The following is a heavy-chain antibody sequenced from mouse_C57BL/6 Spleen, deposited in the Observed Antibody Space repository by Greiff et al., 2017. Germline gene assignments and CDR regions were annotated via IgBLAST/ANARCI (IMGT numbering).Heavy chain of an antibody. CDR3: ANGIYYDSVDY. V-gene: IGHV1-82*01. CDR1: GYAFSSSW. CDR2: IYPGDRDT. J-gene: IGHJ2*01. Sequence: QVQLKQSGPELVKPGASVKISCKASGYAFSSSWMNWVKQRPGKGLEWIGRIYPGDRDTNYNGKFKGKATLTADKSSSTAYMQLSSLTSEDSAVYYCANGIYYDSVDYWGQGTTLTVSS. D-gene: IGHD2-4*01.